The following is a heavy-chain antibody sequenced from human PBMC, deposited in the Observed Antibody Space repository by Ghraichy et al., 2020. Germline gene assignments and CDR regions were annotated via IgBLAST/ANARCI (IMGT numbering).Heavy chain of an antibody. J-gene: IGHJ3*02. D-gene: IGHD3-22*01. CDR1: GFTFSSYA. Sequence: GGSLRLSCAASGFTFSSYAMSWVRQAPGKGLEWVSAISGSGGSTYYADSVKGRFTISRDNSKNTLYLQMNSLRAEDTAVYYCAKDRDGSSGYYPSDAFDIWGQGTMVTVSS. V-gene: IGHV3-23*01. CDR2: ISGSGGST. CDR3: AKDRDGSSGYYPSDAFDI.